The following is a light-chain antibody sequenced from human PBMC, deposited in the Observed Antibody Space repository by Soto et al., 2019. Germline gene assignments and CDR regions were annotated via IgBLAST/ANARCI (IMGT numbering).Light chain of an antibody. CDR2: SAS. CDR3: QQYNNWPWT. V-gene: IGKV3-15*01. Sequence: EIVLTQSPVTLSLSPGERATISCRASQSVSSKLAWYQQRPGQAPRLLIYSASTRATGIPARFSGSGSGTDFTLTISSLQSEDFAVYYCQQYNNWPWTFGQGTKVDI. J-gene: IGKJ1*01. CDR1: QSVSSK.